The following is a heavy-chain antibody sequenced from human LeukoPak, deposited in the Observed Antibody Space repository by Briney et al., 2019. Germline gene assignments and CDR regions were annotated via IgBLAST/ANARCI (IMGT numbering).Heavy chain of an antibody. CDR3: ARQGSEIDY. J-gene: IGHJ4*02. Sequence: SGGSLRLSCAASGFTLSRYYMTWIRQAPGKGLEWVSCISSSGGTIYYADSVKGRFTVSRDNAENSLYLQMNSLRAEDTAVYYCARQGSEIDYWGQGTLVTVSS. CDR1: GFTLSRYY. V-gene: IGHV3-11*01. CDR2: ISSSGGTI.